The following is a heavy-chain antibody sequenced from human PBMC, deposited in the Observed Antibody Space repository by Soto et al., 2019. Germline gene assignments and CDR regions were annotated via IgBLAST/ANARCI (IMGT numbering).Heavy chain of an antibody. V-gene: IGHV3-15*01. CDR3: TTDGHYYDSSCYYDPGRY. Sequence: GGSLRLSCAASGFTFSNAWMSWVRQAPGKGLEWVGRIKSKTDGGTTDYAAPVKGRFTISRDDSKNTLYLQMNSLKTEDTAVYYCTTDGHYYDSSCYYDPGRYWGRGTLVTVSS. D-gene: IGHD3-22*01. CDR2: IKSKTDGGTT. CDR1: GFTFSNAW. J-gene: IGHJ4*02.